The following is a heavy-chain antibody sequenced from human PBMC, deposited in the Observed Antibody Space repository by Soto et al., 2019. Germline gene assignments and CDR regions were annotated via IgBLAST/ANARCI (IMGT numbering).Heavy chain of an antibody. Sequence: ERSMNLSCEASGYTFTSYAMWWLRQSSRKGLEWVSAISGSGGSTYYADSVKGRFTISRDNSKNTLYLQMNSLRAEDTAGYYCAKGLGECSGGSGDLIAYRAQGTRVTVSS. CDR3: AKGLGECSGGSGDLIAY. CDR2: ISGSGGST. CDR1: GYTFTSYA. J-gene: IGHJ4*02. D-gene: IGHD2-15*01. V-gene: IGHV3-23*01.